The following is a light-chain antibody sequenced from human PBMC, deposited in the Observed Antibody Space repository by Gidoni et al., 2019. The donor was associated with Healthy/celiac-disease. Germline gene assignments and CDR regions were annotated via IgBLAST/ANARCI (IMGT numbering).Light chain of an antibody. Sequence: NFMLTQPHSVSESPGKAVTISCPGSSGSIASNYVQWYPQRPGSAPTTVIYEDNQRPSGVPDRFSGSIDSSSNSASLTISGLKTEDEADYYCQSYDSSNWVFGGGTKLTVL. CDR2: EDN. J-gene: IGLJ3*02. CDR1: SGSIASNY. CDR3: QSYDSSNWV. V-gene: IGLV6-57*02.